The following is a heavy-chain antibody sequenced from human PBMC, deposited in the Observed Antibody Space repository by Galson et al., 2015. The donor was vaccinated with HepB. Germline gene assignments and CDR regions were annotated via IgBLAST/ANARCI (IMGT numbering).Heavy chain of an antibody. D-gene: IGHD6-13*01. Sequence: SGAEVKKPEESLKISCKVSGYAFTTYWIAWVRQMPGRGLEWMGIIYPDDSKTRYSPSFQGQVIMSVDKSTSTAYLQWTSLKASDTAMYYCARYLSSTDFYYYYGMDVWGQGTTVTVSS. CDR1: GYAFTTYW. CDR2: IYPDDSKT. CDR3: ARYLSSTDFYYYYGMDV. V-gene: IGHV5-51*03. J-gene: IGHJ6*02.